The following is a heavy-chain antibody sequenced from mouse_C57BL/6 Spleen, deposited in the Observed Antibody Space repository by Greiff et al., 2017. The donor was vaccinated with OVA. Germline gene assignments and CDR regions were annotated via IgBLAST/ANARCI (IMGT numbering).Heavy chain of an antibody. CDR3: ARQKYYDDDGGAWFAY. CDR2: ISGGGGNT. CDR1: GFTFSSYT. V-gene: IGHV5-9*01. D-gene: IGHD2-4*01. J-gene: IGHJ3*01. Sequence: EVQLQESGGGLVKPGGSLKLSCAASGFTFSSYTMSWVRQTPEKRLEWVATISGGGGNTYYPDSVKGRFTISRDNAKNTLYLQMSSLRSEDTALYYCARQKYYDDDGGAWFAYWGQVTLVTVSA.